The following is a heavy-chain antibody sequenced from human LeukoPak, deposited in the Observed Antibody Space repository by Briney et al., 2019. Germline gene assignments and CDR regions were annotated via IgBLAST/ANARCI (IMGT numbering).Heavy chain of an antibody. D-gene: IGHD3-10*01. V-gene: IGHV3-23*01. J-gene: IGHJ6*03. CDR2: ISGSGGST. Sequence: GGSLRLSCAASGFTFSSYAMGWVRQAPGKGLEWVSAISGSGGSTYYADSVKGRFTISRDNSKNTLYLQMNSLRAEDTAVYYCAKAVDGSGSYYYYYYMDVWGKGTTVTVSS. CDR3: AKAVDGSGSYYYYYYMDV. CDR1: GFTFSSYA.